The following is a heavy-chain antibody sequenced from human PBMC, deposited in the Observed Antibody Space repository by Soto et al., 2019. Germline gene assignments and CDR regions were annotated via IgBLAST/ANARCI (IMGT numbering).Heavy chain of an antibody. V-gene: IGHV3-30-3*01. J-gene: IGHJ3*02. CDR2: ITYDGSNQ. CDR3: ARLFGGYSGSHADEFAI. D-gene: IGHD1-26*01. CDR1: GFSFSRFA. Sequence: QVQLVESGGDVVQPGRSLRLSCAGSGFSFSRFAIHWVRQAPGKGLEWVAGITYDGSNQYYADSVKGRFTVSRDNSRSTVYLQMNNLRSEDTAIYYCARLFGGYSGSHADEFAIWGQGTMVPVSS.